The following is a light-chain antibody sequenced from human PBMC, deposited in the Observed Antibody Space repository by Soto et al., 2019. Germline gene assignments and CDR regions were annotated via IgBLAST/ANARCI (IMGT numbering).Light chain of an antibody. Sequence: QSVLTQPPSASGTPGQRVTISCSGRRSNVGTNLVNWYQQLPGTAPKLLIYAHIHRPSGVPDRFSGSTSGTSASLAISGLQSEDEADYYCAVWDDGLNGYVFGTGTKVTVL. CDR1: RSNVGTNL. CDR2: AHI. CDR3: AVWDDGLNGYV. J-gene: IGLJ1*01. V-gene: IGLV1-44*01.